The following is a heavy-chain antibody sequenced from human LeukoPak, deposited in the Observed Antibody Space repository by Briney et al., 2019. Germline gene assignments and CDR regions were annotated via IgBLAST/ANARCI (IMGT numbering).Heavy chain of an antibody. J-gene: IGHJ4*02. CDR3: ASEIVGALKRYYFDY. CDR2: INPNSGGT. Sequence: ASVKVSCKASGYTFTGYYMHWVRQAPGQGLEWMGWINPNSGGTNYAQKFQGRVTMTRDTSISTAYMELSRLRSDDTAVYYCASEIVGALKRYYFDYWGQGTLVTVSS. D-gene: IGHD1-26*01. V-gene: IGHV1-2*02. CDR1: GYTFTGYY.